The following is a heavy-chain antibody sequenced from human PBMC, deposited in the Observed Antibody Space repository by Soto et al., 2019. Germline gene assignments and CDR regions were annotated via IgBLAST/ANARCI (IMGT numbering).Heavy chain of an antibody. J-gene: IGHJ6*02. CDR1: GGSISGYY. CDR2: IYFRGST. Sequence: QVQLQESGPGLVKPSDTLSLNCTVSGGSISGYYWSWIRQPPGKGLEYIGYIYFRGSTNYNPSLKSRGTMSVDTSMNLFSLKVNSVTAADTAVYYCARQQLLPYSYALDVWGQGTTVTVSS. D-gene: IGHD6-13*01. CDR3: ARQQLLPYSYALDV. V-gene: IGHV4-59*07.